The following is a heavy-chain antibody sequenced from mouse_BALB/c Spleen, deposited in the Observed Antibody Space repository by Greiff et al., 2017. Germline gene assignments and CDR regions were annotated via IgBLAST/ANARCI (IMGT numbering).Heavy chain of an antibody. D-gene: IGHD1-2*01. J-gene: IGHJ2*01. Sequence: EVMLVESGGGLVQPGGSLRLSCATSGFTFTDYYMSWVRQPPGQALEWLGFIRNKANGYTTEYSASVKGRFTISRDNSQSILYLQMNTLRAEDSATYYCARVHHYYGDYWGQGTTLTVSS. V-gene: IGHV7-3*02. CDR2: IRNKANGYTT. CDR1: GFTFTDYY. CDR3: ARVHHYYGDY.